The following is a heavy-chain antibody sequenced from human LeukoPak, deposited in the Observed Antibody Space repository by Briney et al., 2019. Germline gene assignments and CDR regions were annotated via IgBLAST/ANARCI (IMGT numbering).Heavy chain of an antibody. CDR1: GGSISSGGYY. CDR3: ARVIAAAGTQPFDY. D-gene: IGHD6-13*01. CDR2: IYHSGST. V-gene: IGHV4-30-2*01. Sequence: SETLSLTCTVSGGSISSGGYYWSWIRQPPGKGLEWIGYIYHSGSTYYNPSLKSRVTISVDRSKNQFSLKLSSVTAADTAVYYCARVIAAAGTQPFDYWGQGTLVTVSS. J-gene: IGHJ4*02.